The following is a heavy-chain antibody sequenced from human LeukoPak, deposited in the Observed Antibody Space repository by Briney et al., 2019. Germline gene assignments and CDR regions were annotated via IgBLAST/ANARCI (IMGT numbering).Heavy chain of an antibody. Sequence: GSLRLSCAASGFTFSSYEMNWVRQAPGKGLEWVSYISSSGSTIYYADSVKGRFTISRDNAKNSLYLQMNSLRAEDTAVYYCARGREGIAARWWVEETRWHFLDPWGQGTLVTVSS. V-gene: IGHV3-48*03. J-gene: IGHJ5*02. CDR3: ARGREGIAARWWVEETRWHFLDP. CDR2: ISSSGSTI. CDR1: GFTFSSYE. D-gene: IGHD6-6*01.